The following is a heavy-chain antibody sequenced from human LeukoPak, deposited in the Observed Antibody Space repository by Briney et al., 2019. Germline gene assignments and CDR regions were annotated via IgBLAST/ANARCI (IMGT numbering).Heavy chain of an antibody. J-gene: IGHJ4*02. D-gene: IGHD3-22*01. V-gene: IGHV3-30*18. CDR1: GFTFSSYG. Sequence: GGSLRLSCAASGFTFSSYGMHWVRQALGKGLEWVAVISYDGSNKYYADSVKGRFTISRDNSKNTLYLQMNSLRAEDTAVYYCAKDDYYDSSGYYWWGQGTLVTVSS. CDR3: AKDDYYDSSGYYW. CDR2: ISYDGSNK.